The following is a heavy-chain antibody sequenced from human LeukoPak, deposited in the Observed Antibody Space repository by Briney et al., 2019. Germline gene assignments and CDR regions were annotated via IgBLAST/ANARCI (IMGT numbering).Heavy chain of an antibody. Sequence: GGSLRLSCAASGFTFSSYSMNWVRQAPGKGLEWVSYISSSSSTIYYADSVKGRFTISRDNAKNSLYLQMNSLRAEDTAVYYCARDPYGGNSGHYMDVWGKGTTVTVSS. CDR3: ARDPYGGNSGHYMDV. CDR2: ISSSSSTI. J-gene: IGHJ6*03. D-gene: IGHD4-23*01. V-gene: IGHV3-48*01. CDR1: GFTFSSYS.